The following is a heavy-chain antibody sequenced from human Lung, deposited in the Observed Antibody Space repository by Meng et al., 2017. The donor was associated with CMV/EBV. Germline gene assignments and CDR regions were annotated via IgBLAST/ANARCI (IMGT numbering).Heavy chain of an antibody. J-gene: IGHJ5*02. CDR2: INHSGST. CDR1: GGSFSGYY. CDR3: ARGRRGGFLEWLLSGNWFDP. Sequence: LXXAVYGGSFSGYYWSWIRQPPGKGLEWIGEINHSGSTNYNPSLKSRVTISVDTSKNQFSLKLSSVTAADTAVYYCARGRRGGFLEWLLSGNWFDPWGQGTXVTVSS. D-gene: IGHD3-3*01. V-gene: IGHV4-34*01.